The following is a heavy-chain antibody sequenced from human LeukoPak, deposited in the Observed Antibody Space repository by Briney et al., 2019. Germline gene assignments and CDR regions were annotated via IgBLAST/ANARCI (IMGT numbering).Heavy chain of an antibody. D-gene: IGHD6-19*01. J-gene: IGHJ4*02. V-gene: IGHV3-23*01. CDR1: GFTFSSYA. Sequence: GGSLRLSCAASGFTFSSYAMSWVRQAPGKGLEWVSSISGSGGSTFYADSVKGRFTISRDYSKNTLYLQMNSLRAKDTAVYYCAKDGSPPGYSSAWGQGTLVTVSS. CDR2: ISGSGGST. CDR3: AKDGSPPGYSSA.